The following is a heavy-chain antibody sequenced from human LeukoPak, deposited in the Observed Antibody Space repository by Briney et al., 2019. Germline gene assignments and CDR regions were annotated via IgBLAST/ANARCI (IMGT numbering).Heavy chain of an antibody. Sequence: SETLSLTCIVSVGSISSGCYYWSWIRQHPGKGLEWIGYIYYSGSTYYNPSLKSRVTISVDTSKNQFSLKLSSVTAADTAVYYCARGGYSSGWYPLWGQGTLVTVSS. V-gene: IGHV4-31*03. D-gene: IGHD6-19*01. CDR3: ARGGYSSGWYPL. J-gene: IGHJ4*02. CDR2: IYYSGST. CDR1: VGSISSGCYY.